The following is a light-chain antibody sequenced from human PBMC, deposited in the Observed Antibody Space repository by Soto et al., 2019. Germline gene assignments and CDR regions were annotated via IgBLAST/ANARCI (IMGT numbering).Light chain of an antibody. Sequence: EIVLTQSPAPLSSSPGETATLSCRASQYVGTRLAWYQHKPGQAPRLLIYYTSNRATGIPARFSGSGSGTDFTLTINSLAPEDVAIYYCHQRQSWPRTLGQGTKVDIK. CDR2: YTS. J-gene: IGKJ1*01. CDR3: HQRQSWPRT. CDR1: QYVGTR. V-gene: IGKV3-11*01.